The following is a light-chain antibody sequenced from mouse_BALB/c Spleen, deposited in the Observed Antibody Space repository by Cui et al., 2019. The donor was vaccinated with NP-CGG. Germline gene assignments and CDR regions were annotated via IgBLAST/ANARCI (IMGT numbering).Light chain of an antibody. CDR3: ALWYSNHWV. CDR1: IGAVTTSNY. CDR2: GTN. J-gene: IGLJ1*01. Sequence: QAVVTPDSAPTTSPGETVTLTCRSSIGAVTTSNYANWVQEKPDHLFTGLIGGTNNRTPGVPARFSGSLIGDKAALIITGAQTEDEAIYFCALWYSNHWVFGGGTKLTVL. V-gene: IGLV1*01.